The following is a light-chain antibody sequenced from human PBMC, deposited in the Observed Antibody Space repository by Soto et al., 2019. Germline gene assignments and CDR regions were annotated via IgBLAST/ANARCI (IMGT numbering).Light chain of an antibody. CDR3: QQTYTSPFT. CDR2: TAS. V-gene: IGKV1-39*01. J-gene: IGKJ3*01. Sequence: DIHRTQTQSSLSASVGDRVTITCRASQSISTSLNWYXQKXGKAPNLLIYTASTLQRGVPSRFSGSGSGIDIIVTIDSLQREYFAAYYCQQTYTSPFTFGPGTKVDIK. CDR1: QSISTS.